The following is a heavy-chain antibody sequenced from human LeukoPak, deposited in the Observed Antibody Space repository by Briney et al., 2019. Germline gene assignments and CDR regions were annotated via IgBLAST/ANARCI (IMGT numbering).Heavy chain of an antibody. Sequence: GGSLRLSCAAPGFTVSSNYMSWVRQAPGKGLEWVSVIYSGGSTYYADSVKGRFTIPRDNSKNTLYLQMNSLRAEDTAVYYCARDHPRGSGSYWGQGTLVTVSS. D-gene: IGHD3-22*01. CDR1: GFTVSSNY. V-gene: IGHV3-53*01. CDR2: IYSGGST. J-gene: IGHJ4*02. CDR3: ARDHPRGSGSY.